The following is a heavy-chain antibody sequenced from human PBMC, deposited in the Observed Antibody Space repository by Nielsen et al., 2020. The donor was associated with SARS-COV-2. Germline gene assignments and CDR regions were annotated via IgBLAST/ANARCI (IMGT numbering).Heavy chain of an antibody. CDR3: AKAGFAARFLDY. CDR2: IYSGANST. CDR1: GFAFSSYA. Sequence: GGSLRLSCAASGFAFSSYAMTWVRQAPGKRLEWVSIIYSGANSTYYADSVKGRFTLSRDNSKNTLYLQMNSLRAEDTAVYYCAKAGFAARFLDYWGQGTLVTVSS. D-gene: IGHD6-6*01. J-gene: IGHJ4*02. V-gene: IGHV3-23*03.